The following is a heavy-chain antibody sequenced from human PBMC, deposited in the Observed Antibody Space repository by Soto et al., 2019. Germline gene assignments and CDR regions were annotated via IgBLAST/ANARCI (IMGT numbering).Heavy chain of an antibody. V-gene: IGHV3-64*01. CDR1: GFTFSSYA. Sequence: GVSLRLSCAASGFTFSSYAMHWVRQAPEKRLEYVSAISSNGGSTYYANSVKGRYTISRDNSKNTLYLQMGSLRAEDTAVYYCAIVAAAAIPGAFDIWGQGTMVTVSS. J-gene: IGHJ3*02. D-gene: IGHD2-2*02. CDR3: AIVAAAAIPGAFDI. CDR2: ISSNGGST.